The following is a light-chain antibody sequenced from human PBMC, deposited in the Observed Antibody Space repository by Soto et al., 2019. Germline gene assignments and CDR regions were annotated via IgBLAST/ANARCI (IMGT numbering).Light chain of an antibody. CDR1: QSISSY. J-gene: IGKJ3*01. CDR3: QQSYSTPGT. CDR2: AAS. V-gene: IGKV1-39*01. Sequence: DIQMTQSPSSLSASVGDRVTITCRASQSISSYFNWYQHKLGKAPKLLIYAASSLQSGVPSRFSGSGSGTDFTLTISSLQPEDFATYYCQQSYSTPGTFGPGNKVDSK.